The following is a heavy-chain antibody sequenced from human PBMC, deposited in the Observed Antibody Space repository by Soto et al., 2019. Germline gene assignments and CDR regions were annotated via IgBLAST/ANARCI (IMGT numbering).Heavy chain of an antibody. V-gene: IGHV4-34*01. D-gene: IGHD3-3*01. J-gene: IGHJ3*02. Sequence: PSETLSLTCAVYGGSFSGYYWSWIRQPPGKGLEWIGEINHSGSTNYNPPLKSRVTISVDTSKNQFSLKLSSVTAADTAVYYCARGLVVVDYDFWSGYGRGDAFDIWGQGTMVTVSS. CDR1: GGSFSGYY. CDR2: INHSGST. CDR3: ARGLVVVDYDFWSGYGRGDAFDI.